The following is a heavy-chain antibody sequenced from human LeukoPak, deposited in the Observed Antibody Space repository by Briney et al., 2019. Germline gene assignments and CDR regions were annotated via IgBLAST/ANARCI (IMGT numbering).Heavy chain of an antibody. CDR1: RGTFSSYA. CDR2: IIPIFGTA. J-gene: IGHJ4*02. CDR3: ASIGSGSYSGY. D-gene: IGHD3-10*01. Sequence: SVNVSCKASRGTFSSYAISWVRQAPGQGLEWMGGIIPIFGTANYAQKFQGRVTITADESTSTAYMELSSLRSEDTAVYYCASIGSGSYSGYWGQGTLVTVSS. V-gene: IGHV1-69*01.